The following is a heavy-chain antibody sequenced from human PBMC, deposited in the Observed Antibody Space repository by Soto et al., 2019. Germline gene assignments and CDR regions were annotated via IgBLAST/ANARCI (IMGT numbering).Heavy chain of an antibody. CDR3: VRESVASGPNYFDT. CDR2: IYHSGST. CDR1: GGTITSGRSS. D-gene: IGHD6-6*01. V-gene: IGHV4-30-2*06. Sequence: SLTCSVSGGTITSGRSSWNWIRQSPGKGLEWIAYIYHSGSTYYNPSLKSRVTISVDRSENQFSLKLTSVTAADTAVYYCVRESVASGPNYFDTWGPGTLVTVSA. J-gene: IGHJ5*02.